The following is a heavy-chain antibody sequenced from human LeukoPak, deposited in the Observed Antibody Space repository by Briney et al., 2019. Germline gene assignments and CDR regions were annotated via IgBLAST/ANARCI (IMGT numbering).Heavy chain of an antibody. CDR2: ISGSGGST. CDR1: GFTFSSYA. Sequence: GGSLRLSCAASGFTFSSYAMSWVRQAPGKGLEWVSAISGSGGSTYYADSVKGRFTISRDNSKNTLYLQMNSLRAGDTAVYYCAKELLWFGESLDYYGMDVWGQGTTVTVSS. D-gene: IGHD3-10*01. J-gene: IGHJ6*02. V-gene: IGHV3-23*01. CDR3: AKELLWFGESLDYYGMDV.